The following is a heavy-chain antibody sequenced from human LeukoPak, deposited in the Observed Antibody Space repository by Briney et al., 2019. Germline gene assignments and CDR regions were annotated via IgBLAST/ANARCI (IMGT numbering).Heavy chain of an antibody. J-gene: IGHJ4*02. Sequence: GGSLRLSCAASGFTFSSYGMHWVRQAPGKGLGWVAFIRYDGSNKCYADSVKGRFTISRDNSKNTLYLQMNSLRAEDTAVYYCAKGIAAAGTGGYWGQGTLVTVSS. V-gene: IGHV3-30*02. D-gene: IGHD6-13*01. CDR2: IRYDGSNK. CDR1: GFTFSSYG. CDR3: AKGIAAAGTGGY.